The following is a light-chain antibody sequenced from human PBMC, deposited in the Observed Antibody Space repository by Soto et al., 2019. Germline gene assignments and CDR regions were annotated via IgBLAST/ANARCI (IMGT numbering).Light chain of an antibody. J-gene: IGKJ1*01. Sequence: EIVMTQSPATLSVSPGERATLSCRSSVSVSSNLAWYQQKPGQAPRLIVYGASTRATGIPARFSGSGSGTEFTLTISSLQSEDFAVYYCQQYNNWPRTVGQGTKGDIK. CDR3: QQYNNWPRT. V-gene: IGKV3-15*01. CDR1: VSVSSN. CDR2: GAS.